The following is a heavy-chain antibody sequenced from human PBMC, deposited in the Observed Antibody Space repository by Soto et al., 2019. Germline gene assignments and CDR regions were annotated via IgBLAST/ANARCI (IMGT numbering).Heavy chain of an antibody. CDR1: GFTFSSYG. D-gene: IGHD3-22*01. J-gene: IGHJ4*02. CDR3: ARDSSGTMIVVGHFDY. V-gene: IGHV3-33*01. Sequence: PGGSLRLSCAASGFTFSSYGMHWVRQAPGKGLEWVAVIWYDGSNKYYADSVKGRFTISRDNSKNTLYLQMNSLRAEDTAVYYCARDSSGTMIVVGHFDYWGQGTLVTVSS. CDR2: IWYDGSNK.